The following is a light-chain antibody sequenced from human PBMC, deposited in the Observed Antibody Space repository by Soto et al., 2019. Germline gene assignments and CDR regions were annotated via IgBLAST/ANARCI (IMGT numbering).Light chain of an antibody. CDR1: QTIRTF. J-gene: IGKJ4*01. CDR3: QQSYHAPRT. Sequence: DLLFTQSPYSVSASAVERVTTTCRASQTIRTFLSWYQQKSGKAPKVLIYSASTLQSGVPSRFSGSGSGTDFTLTINSLQPEDFATYYCQQSYHAPRTFGGGTKVDI. V-gene: IGKV1-39*01. CDR2: SAS.